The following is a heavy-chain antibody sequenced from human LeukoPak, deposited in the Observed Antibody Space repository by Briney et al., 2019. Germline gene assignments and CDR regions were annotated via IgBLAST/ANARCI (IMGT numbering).Heavy chain of an antibody. CDR2: IYYSGST. J-gene: IGHJ5*02. Sequence: PSETLSLTCTVSGGSISSGDYYWSWIRQPPGKGLEWIGYIYYSGSTYYNPSLKSRVTISVDTSKNQFSLKLSSVTAADTAVYYCARERGSYAHPDIVVVPAARGDNWFDPWGQGTLVTVSS. D-gene: IGHD2-2*01. CDR1: GGSISSGDYY. V-gene: IGHV4-30-4*08. CDR3: ARERGSYAHPDIVVVPAARGDNWFDP.